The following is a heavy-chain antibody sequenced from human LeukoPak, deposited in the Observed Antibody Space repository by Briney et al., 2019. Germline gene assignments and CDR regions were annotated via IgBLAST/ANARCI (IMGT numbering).Heavy chain of an antibody. Sequence: GGSLRLSCAASGFTFSSYSMNWVRQAPGKGLEWVACISSRSSYIYYADSVKGRFTISRDNAKNSLYLQMNSLRAEDTAVYYCARAPGWNSGSSGYSDYWGQGTLVTVSS. CDR1: GFTFSSYS. CDR3: ARAPGWNSGSSGYSDY. V-gene: IGHV3-21*01. J-gene: IGHJ4*02. CDR2: ISSRSSYI. D-gene: IGHD3-22*01.